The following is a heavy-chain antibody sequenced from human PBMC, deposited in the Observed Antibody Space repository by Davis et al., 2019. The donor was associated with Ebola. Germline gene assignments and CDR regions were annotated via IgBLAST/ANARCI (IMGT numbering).Heavy chain of an antibody. J-gene: IGHJ6*02. V-gene: IGHV3-9*01. CDR2: ISWNSGSI. Sequence: SLKISCAASGFTFDDYAMHWVRQAPGKGLEWVSGISWNSGSIGYADSVKGRFTISRDNAKNSLYLQMNSLRAEDTAVYYCARSFPGDCTNGVCYSYYYYGMDVWGQGTTVTVSS. CDR1: GFTFDDYA. D-gene: IGHD2-8*01. CDR3: ARSFPGDCTNGVCYSYYYYGMDV.